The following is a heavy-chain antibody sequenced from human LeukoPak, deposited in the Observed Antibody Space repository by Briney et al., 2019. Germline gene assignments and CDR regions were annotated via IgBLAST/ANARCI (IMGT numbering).Heavy chain of an antibody. D-gene: IGHD2-15*01. V-gene: IGHV3-21*01. CDR3: AKLVVVIGTIDYFDY. CDR2: ISSSSSYI. Sequence: PGGSLRLSCAASGFTFSSYSMNWVRQAPGKGLEWVSSISSSSSYIYYADSVKGRFTISRDNSKNTLYLQMNSLRAEDTAVYYCAKLVVVIGTIDYFDYWGQGTLVTVSS. CDR1: GFTFSSYS. J-gene: IGHJ4*02.